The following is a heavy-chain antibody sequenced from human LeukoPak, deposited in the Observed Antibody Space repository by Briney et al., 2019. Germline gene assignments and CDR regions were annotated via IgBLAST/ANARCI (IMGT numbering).Heavy chain of an antibody. V-gene: IGHV3-73*01. CDR3: SRTSDIAWYFDL. Sequence: GGSLRLSCAASGFTFSGSAMHWVRQASGRGLEWVARVRSKDNGYAASYAASVKGRFTVSRDDSKNTAYLQMDSLKSEDTAVYFCSRTSDIAWYFDLWGRGTLATVSS. D-gene: IGHD5-12*01. J-gene: IGHJ2*01. CDR1: GFTFSGSA. CDR2: VRSKDNGYAA.